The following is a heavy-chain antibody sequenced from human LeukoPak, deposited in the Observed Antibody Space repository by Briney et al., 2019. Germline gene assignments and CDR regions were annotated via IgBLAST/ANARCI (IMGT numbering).Heavy chain of an antibody. CDR3: AHRIRFGESTNENWFDP. Sequence: ESAPTLVKPTQTPTLTCTFSGFSLSTTAVGVGWIRQPPGRALESLALIYWNGDKRYSPSLRSRLTITKDTSKNQVVLTMTNMDPVDTATYYCAHRIRFGESTNENWFDPWGQGTLVTVSS. J-gene: IGHJ5*02. V-gene: IGHV2-5*01. CDR2: IYWNGDK. D-gene: IGHD3-10*01. CDR1: GFSLSTTAVG.